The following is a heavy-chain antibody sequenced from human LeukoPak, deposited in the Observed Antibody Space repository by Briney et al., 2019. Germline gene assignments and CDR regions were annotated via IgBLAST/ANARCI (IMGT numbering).Heavy chain of an antibody. CDR3: ARATIVVVPAALGY. J-gene: IGHJ4*02. Sequence: ASVKVSCKXSGYTFTGYYMHWVRQAPGQGLEWMGWINPNSGGTNYSQKFQGRVTMTRDTSISTAYMELSRLRSDDTAVYYCARATIVVVPAALGYWGQGTLVTVSS. CDR1: GYTFTGYY. D-gene: IGHD2-2*01. CDR2: INPNSGGT. V-gene: IGHV1-2*02.